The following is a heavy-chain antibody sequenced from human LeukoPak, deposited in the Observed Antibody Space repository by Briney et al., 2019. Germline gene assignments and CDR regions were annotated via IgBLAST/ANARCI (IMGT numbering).Heavy chain of an antibody. CDR2: VYYTGST. CDR1: GGSISRHY. J-gene: IGHJ6*03. CDR3: AREPGGARGYSYGYGYYYCMDV. Sequence: PSETLSLTCTVSGGSISRHYWSWIRQPPGKGLEWIGYVYYTGSTNYNPSLKSRVTISVDTSKNQFSLKLSSVTAADTAVYYCAREPGGARGYSYGYGYYYCMDVWGKGTTVTVSS. V-gene: IGHV4-59*11. D-gene: IGHD5-18*01.